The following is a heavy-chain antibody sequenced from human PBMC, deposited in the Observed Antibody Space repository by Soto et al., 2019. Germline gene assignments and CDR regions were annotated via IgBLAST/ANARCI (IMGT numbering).Heavy chain of an antibody. CDR3: ARGFTAMVTYYYYGMDV. CDR2: IYYRGRT. CDR1: GGSISSYY. J-gene: IGHJ6*02. D-gene: IGHD5-18*01. Sequence: SETLSLTCTGSGGSISSYYWSWIRQPPGKGMEGIGDIYYRGRTNYTPSLKSRVTISVDTSKNQFSLKLSSVTAADTAVYYCARGFTAMVTYYYYGMDVWGQGTTVTVS. V-gene: IGHV4-59*08.